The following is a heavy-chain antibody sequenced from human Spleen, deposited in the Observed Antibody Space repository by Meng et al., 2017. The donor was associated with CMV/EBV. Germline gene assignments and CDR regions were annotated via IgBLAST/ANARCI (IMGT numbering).Heavy chain of an antibody. Sequence: ASVQVSCKASGYTFTSYGISWVRQAPGQGLEWMGWISAYNGNTNYAQKLQGRVTMTTDTSTSTAYMELRSLRSDDTAVYYCARAGYCSSTSCYPWGMDVWGQGTTVTVSS. V-gene: IGHV1-18*01. CDR3: ARAGYCSSTSCYPWGMDV. D-gene: IGHD2-2*01. J-gene: IGHJ6*02. CDR1: GYTFTSYG. CDR2: ISAYNGNT.